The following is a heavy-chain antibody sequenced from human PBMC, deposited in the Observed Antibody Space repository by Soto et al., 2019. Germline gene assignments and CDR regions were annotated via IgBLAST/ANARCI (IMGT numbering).Heavy chain of an antibody. CDR1: GYTFTSYG. CDR3: ARLPLHTYYDFWSGYYPGWFDP. J-gene: IGHJ5*02. D-gene: IGHD3-3*01. Sequence: ASVKVSFKASGYTFTSYGISWVRQAPGQGLEWMGWISAYNGNTNYAQKLQGRVTMTTDTSTSTAYMELRSLRSDDTAVYYCARLPLHTYYDFWSGYYPGWFDPWGQGTLVTVSS. CDR2: ISAYNGNT. V-gene: IGHV1-18*04.